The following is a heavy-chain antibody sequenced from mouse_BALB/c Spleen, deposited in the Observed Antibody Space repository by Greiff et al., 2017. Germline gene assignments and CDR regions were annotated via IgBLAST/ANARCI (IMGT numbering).Heavy chain of an antibody. Sequence: EVQGVESGGGLVQPGGSRKLSCAASGFTFSSFGMHWVRQAPEKGLEWVAYISSGSSTIYYADTVKGRFTISRDNPKNTLFLQMTSLRSEDTAMYYCARGKDYYGSSYLDYWGQGTTLTVSS. J-gene: IGHJ2*01. V-gene: IGHV5-17*02. CDR3: ARGKDYYGSSYLDY. CDR1: GFTFSSFG. CDR2: ISSGSSTI. D-gene: IGHD1-1*01.